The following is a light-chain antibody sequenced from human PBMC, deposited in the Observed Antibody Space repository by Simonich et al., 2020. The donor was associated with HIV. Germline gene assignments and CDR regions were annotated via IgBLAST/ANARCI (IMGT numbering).Light chain of an antibody. CDR2: GSS. Sequence: EIVMTQSPATLSVSPGERATLSCRASQSVSSNLAWYQQKAGQAPRLLIYGSSTRATGIPARFSGSGSGTEFTLTFSSMQSEDFAVYYCQQYNNWPRTFGLGTKVEMK. J-gene: IGKJ1*01. CDR1: QSVSSN. CDR3: QQYNNWPRT. V-gene: IGKV3-15*01.